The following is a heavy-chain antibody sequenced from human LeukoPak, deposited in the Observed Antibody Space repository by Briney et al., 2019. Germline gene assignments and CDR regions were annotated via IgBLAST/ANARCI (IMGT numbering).Heavy chain of an antibody. D-gene: IGHD1-26*01. V-gene: IGHV4-39*07. Sequence: SETLSLTCTVSGGSISSSSYYWGWIRQPPGKGLEWIGSIYYSGSTYYNPSLKSRVTISVDTSKNQFSLKLSSVTAADTAVYYCARDPYGSPYWGQGTLVTVSS. J-gene: IGHJ4*02. CDR2: IYYSGST. CDR1: GGSISSSSYY. CDR3: ARDPYGSPY.